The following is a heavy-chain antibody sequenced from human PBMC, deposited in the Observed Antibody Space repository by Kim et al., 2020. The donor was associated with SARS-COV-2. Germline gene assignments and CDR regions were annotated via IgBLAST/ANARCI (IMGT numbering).Heavy chain of an antibody. CDR2: MNPNSGNT. V-gene: IGHV1-8*01. Sequence: ASVKVSCKASGYTFTSYDINWVRQATGQGLEWMGWMNPNSGNTGYAQKFQGRVTMTRNTSISTAYMELSSLRSEDTAVYYCAAAPRGGIAFDIWGQGTMVTVSS. D-gene: IGHD1-20*01. J-gene: IGHJ3*02. CDR3: AAAPRGGIAFDI. CDR1: GYTFTSYD.